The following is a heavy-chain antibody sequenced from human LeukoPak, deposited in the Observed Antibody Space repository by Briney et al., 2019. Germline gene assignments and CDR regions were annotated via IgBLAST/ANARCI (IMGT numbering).Heavy chain of an antibody. J-gene: IGHJ4*02. CDR3: ARASRDGYNYILDY. CDR2: IIPILGIA. CDR1: GGTFSSYA. V-gene: IGHV1-69*04. D-gene: IGHD5-24*01. Sequence: GASVKVSCKASGGTFSSYAISWVRQAPGQGLEWMGRIIPILGIANYAQKFQGRVTITADKSTSTAYTELSSLRSEDTAVYYCARASRDGYNYILDYWGQGTLVTVSS.